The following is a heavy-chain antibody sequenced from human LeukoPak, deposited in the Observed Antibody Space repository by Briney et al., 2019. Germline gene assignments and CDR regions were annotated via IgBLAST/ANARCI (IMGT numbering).Heavy chain of an antibody. J-gene: IGHJ6*02. V-gene: IGHV1-8*01. CDR2: MNPNSGNT. Sequence: ASVKVSCKASGYTFTSYDINWVRQATGQGLEWMGWMNPNSGNTGYAQKFQGRVTMTRNTSIGTAYMELSSLRSEDTAVYYCATHLPGIAAADPTADYYYYGMDVWGQGTTVTVSS. D-gene: IGHD6-13*01. CDR1: GYTFTSYD. CDR3: ATHLPGIAAADPTADYYYYGMDV.